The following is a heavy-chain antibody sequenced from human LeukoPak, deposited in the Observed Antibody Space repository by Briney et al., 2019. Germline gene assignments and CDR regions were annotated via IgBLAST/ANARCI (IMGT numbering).Heavy chain of an antibody. D-gene: IGHD3-22*01. CDR2: ISPTSLYI. CDR3: ARAYYFDRSGYYMGDY. J-gene: IGHJ4*02. CDR1: GFTFSSYW. V-gene: IGHV3-21*01. Sequence: GGSLRLSCAASGFTFSSYWMHWVRQAPWKGLEWVSSISPTSLYIYYGDSMKGRFTISRDNAKNSLYLQMTNVRAEDTAIYYCARAYYFDRSGYYMGDYWGQGNLVTVSS.